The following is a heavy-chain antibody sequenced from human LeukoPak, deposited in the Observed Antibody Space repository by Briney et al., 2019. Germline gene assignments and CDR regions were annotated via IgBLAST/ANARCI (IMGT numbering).Heavy chain of an antibody. CDR1: GGSFSGYY. CDR2: INHSGGT. Sequence: SETLSLTCAVYGGSFSGYYWSWIRQPPGKGLERIGEINHSGGTNYNPSLKSRVTISVDTSKNQFSLKLSSVTAADTAVYYCARGSTYYDSSARLDYWGQGTLVTVSS. J-gene: IGHJ4*02. D-gene: IGHD3-22*01. CDR3: ARGSTYYDSSARLDY. V-gene: IGHV4-34*01.